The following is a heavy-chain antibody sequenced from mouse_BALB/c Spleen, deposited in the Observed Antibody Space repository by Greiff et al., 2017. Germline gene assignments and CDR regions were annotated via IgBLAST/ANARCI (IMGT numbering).Heavy chain of an antibody. V-gene: IGHV1-80*01. Sequence: QVQLKESGAELVRPGSSVKISCKASGYAFSSYWMNWVKQRPGQGLEWIGQIYPGDGDTNYNGKFKGKATLTADKSSSTAYMQLSSLTSEDSAVYFCAVYDYLDYWGQGTTLTVSS. D-gene: IGHD2-3*01. CDR3: AVYDYLDY. J-gene: IGHJ2*01. CDR2: IYPGDGDT. CDR1: GYAFSSYW.